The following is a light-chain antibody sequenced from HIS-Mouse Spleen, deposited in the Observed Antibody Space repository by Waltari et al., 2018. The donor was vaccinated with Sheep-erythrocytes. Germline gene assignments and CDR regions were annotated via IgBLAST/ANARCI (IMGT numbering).Light chain of an antibody. J-gene: IGLJ1*01. V-gene: IGLV2-23*01. CDR1: SSDVGSYNL. CDR3: CSYAGSSTYV. Sequence: QSALTPPASVSGSPGQSITISCTGTSSDVGSYNLVSWYQQHPGKAPKRMIYEGSKRPSGVSNRFSGSKSGNTASLTISGLQAEDEADYYCCSYAGSSTYVFGTGTKVTVL. CDR2: EGS.